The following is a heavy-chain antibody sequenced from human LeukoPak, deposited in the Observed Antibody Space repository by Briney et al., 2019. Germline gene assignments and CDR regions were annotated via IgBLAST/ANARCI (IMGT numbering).Heavy chain of an antibody. CDR3: TRPYDSSVP. CDR2: IRSKANSYAT. D-gene: IGHD3-22*01. Sequence: GGSLRLSCAASGFTFSGSAMHWVRQASGKGLEWVGRIRSKANSYATAYAASVKGRFTISRDDSKNTAYLQMNSLKTEDTAVYYCTRPYDSSVPWGQGTPVTVSS. V-gene: IGHV3-73*01. CDR1: GFTFSGSA. J-gene: IGHJ5*02.